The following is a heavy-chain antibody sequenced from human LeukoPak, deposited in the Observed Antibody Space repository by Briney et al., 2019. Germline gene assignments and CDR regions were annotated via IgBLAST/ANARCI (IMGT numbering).Heavy chain of an antibody. Sequence: SETLSLTCTVSGGSISSSSYYWGWIRQPPGKGLEWIGSIYYSGSTYYNPSLKSRVTISVDTSKNQFSLKLSSVTAADTAVYYCARVGPSLSIAVEHWGQGTLVTVSS. CDR2: IYYSGST. V-gene: IGHV4-39*07. CDR3: ARVGPSLSIAVEH. J-gene: IGHJ1*01. D-gene: IGHD6-19*01. CDR1: GGSISSSSYY.